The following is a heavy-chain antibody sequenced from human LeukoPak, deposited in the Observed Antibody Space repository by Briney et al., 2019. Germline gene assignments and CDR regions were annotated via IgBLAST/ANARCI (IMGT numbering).Heavy chain of an antibody. J-gene: IGHJ4*02. CDR1: GDSISNYY. Sequence: ASETLSLTCTVSGDSISNYYWSWIRQPAGKGLEWIGSTYTSGSTNYNPSLRRRVTMSVDTSKNQFSLRLSTVTSADTAVYYCAGDSRSVAGFDYWGQGTLVTVSS. CDR3: AGDSRSVAGFDY. D-gene: IGHD6-19*01. CDR2: TYTSGST. V-gene: IGHV4-4*07.